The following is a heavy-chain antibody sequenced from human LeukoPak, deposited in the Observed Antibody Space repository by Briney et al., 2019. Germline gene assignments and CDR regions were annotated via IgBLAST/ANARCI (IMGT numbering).Heavy chain of an antibody. J-gene: IGHJ3*02. CDR1: GFTFSSYW. CDR2: IKQDGRET. V-gene: IGHV3-7*04. CDR3: AREVGATNAFDI. D-gene: IGHD1-26*01. Sequence: PGGSLRLSCAASGFTFSSYWMSWVRQAPGKGLEWVANIKQDGRETYYVDSVKGRFTISRDNAKNSLYLQMNTLRAEDTAVYYCAREVGATNAFDIWGQGTMVTVSS.